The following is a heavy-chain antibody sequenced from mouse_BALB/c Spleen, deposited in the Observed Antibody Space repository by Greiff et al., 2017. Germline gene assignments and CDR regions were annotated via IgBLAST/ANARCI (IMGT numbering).Heavy chain of an antibody. J-gene: IGHJ2*01. CDR1: GFSLTSYD. CDR3: ARNDGYYGEYFDY. V-gene: IGHV2-9-2*01. CDR2: IWTGGGT. Sequence: VQLQQSGPGLVAPSQSLSITCTVSGFSLTSYDISWIRQPPGKGLEWLGVIWTGGGTNYNSAFMSRLSISKDNSKSQVFFKMNSLQANDTAIYYCARNDGYYGEYFDYWGQGTTLTVSS. D-gene: IGHD2-3*01.